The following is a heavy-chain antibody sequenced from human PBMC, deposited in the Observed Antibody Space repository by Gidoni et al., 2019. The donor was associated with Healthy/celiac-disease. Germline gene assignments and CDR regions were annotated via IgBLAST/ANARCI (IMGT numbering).Heavy chain of an antibody. CDR1: GFTFRSYG. J-gene: IGHJ4*02. CDR3: ARASDTFGGVIFLDY. Sequence: QVQLLESGGGVAQPGRSLRLACAASGFTFRSYGMHWVRQAPGKGLEWVAVIWYDGSNKYYADSVKGRFTISRDNSKNTLYLQMNSLRAEDTAVYYCARASDTFGGVIFLDYWGQGTLVTVSS. D-gene: IGHD3-16*01. CDR2: IWYDGSNK. V-gene: IGHV3-33*01.